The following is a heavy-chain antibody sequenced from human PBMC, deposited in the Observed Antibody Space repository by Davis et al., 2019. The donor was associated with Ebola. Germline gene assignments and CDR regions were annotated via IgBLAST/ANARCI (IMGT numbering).Heavy chain of an antibody. Sequence: ASVKVSCQASGYTFTGYYMHWVRQAPGQGLEWMGWINPNSGGTNDAQKFQGRVTMTRDTSISTAYMELSRLRSDDTAVYYCSICDFWSGYYLDYWGQGTLVTVSS. CDR2: INPNSGGT. CDR1: GYTFTGYY. J-gene: IGHJ4*02. CDR3: SICDFWSGYYLDY. V-gene: IGHV1-2*02. D-gene: IGHD3-3*01.